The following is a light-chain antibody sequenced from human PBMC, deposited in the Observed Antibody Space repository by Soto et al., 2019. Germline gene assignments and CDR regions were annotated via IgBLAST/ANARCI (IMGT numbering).Light chain of an antibody. V-gene: IGKV1-5*03. Sequence: DIQMTQSTYSLSASVGDRVTITCRASQSISSWLAWYQQKPGKAHKLLIYKASSLESGITSRFSGSGSGTEFTLTISSLQPDDFATYYCQQYNSYWTFGQGTKVDIK. CDR1: QSISSW. CDR2: KAS. CDR3: QQYNSYWT. J-gene: IGKJ1*01.